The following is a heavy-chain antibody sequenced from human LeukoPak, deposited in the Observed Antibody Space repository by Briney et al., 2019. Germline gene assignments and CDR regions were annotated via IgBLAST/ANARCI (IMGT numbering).Heavy chain of an antibody. J-gene: IGHJ4*02. D-gene: IGHD6-6*01. Sequence: ASVKVSCKASGGTFSSYAISWVRQAPGQGLEWMGGIIPIFGTANYAQKFQGRVTITADESTSTAYMELSSLRSEDTAVYYCAAGGMTIAARHLGDYWGQGTLVTVSS. CDR2: IIPIFGTA. CDR3: AAGGMTIAARHLGDY. V-gene: IGHV1-69*13. CDR1: GGTFSSYA.